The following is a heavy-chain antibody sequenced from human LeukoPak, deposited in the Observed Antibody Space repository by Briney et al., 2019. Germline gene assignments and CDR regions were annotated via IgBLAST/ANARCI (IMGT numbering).Heavy chain of an antibody. J-gene: IGHJ4*02. CDR3: AREQGSNQLLASTVAVAGEGVFDY. CDR2: ISAYNGNT. CDR1: GYXFTSYG. V-gene: IGHV1-18*01. Sequence: GASVKVSCKASGYXFTSYGISWVRQAPGQGLEWMGWISAYNGNTNYAQKLQGRVTMTTDTSTSTAYMELRSLRSDDTAVYYCAREQGSNQLLASTVAVAGEGVFDYWGQGTLVTVSS. D-gene: IGHD6-19*01.